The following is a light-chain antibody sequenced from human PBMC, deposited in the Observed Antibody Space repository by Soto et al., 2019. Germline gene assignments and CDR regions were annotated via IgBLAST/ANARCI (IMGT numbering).Light chain of an antibody. V-gene: IGLV2-14*01. J-gene: IGLJ1*01. CDR2: EVS. CDR1: SNDVGGYNY. Sequence: QSVLTQPASVSGSPGQSITISCTGTSNDVGGYNYVSWYQHHPGKALKLMIYEVSDRPSGVSNRFSGSKSGNTASLTISGLQAEDEADYYCQSYDSSLSGYVFGTGTKVTVL. CDR3: QSYDSSLSGYV.